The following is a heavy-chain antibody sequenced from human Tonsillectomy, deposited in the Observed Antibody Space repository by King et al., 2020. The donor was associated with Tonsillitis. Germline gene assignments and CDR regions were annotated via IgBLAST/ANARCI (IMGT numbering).Heavy chain of an antibody. D-gene: IGHD2-15*01. Sequence: VQLVESGGVFVQPGGSLRLSCAASGFTFSSYWMNWVRQAPGKGLAWVVNIKQDVSEKFFVDSVKGRFTISRDNAKNSLYLQMNSLRAEDTAVYYCASTLGYCSGGSCLPWGQGTLVTVSS. V-gene: IGHV3-7*01. CDR1: GFTFSSYW. CDR2: IKQDVSEK. J-gene: IGHJ5*02. CDR3: ASTLGYCSGGSCLP.